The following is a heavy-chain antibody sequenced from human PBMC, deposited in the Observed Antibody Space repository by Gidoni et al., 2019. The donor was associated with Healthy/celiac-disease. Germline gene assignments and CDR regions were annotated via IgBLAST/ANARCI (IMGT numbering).Heavy chain of an antibody. CDR3: ARDRYCSGGSCVKYFQH. D-gene: IGHD2-15*01. CDR2: IDHSGST. J-gene: IGHJ1*01. CDR1: GGSFSGYY. V-gene: IGHV4-34*01. Sequence: QLQLQQWGAGLLKPSETLSLNCAVYGGSFSGYYWSWIRQPPGKGLEWSGEIDHSGSTTYNPSLKSRVTISVDTAKMQFSLKLSSVTAAETAVYYCARDRYCSGGSCVKYFQHWGQGTLVTVSS.